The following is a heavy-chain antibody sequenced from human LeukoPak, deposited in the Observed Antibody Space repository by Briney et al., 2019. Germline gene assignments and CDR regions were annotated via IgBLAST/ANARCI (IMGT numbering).Heavy chain of an antibody. CDR1: GGSISSYY. CDR2: MYYSGSS. D-gene: IGHD1-26*01. J-gene: IGHJ4*02. V-gene: IGHV4-59*12. CDR3: ARVSGNYGDFDY. Sequence: PSETLSLTCTVSGGSISSYYWSWIRQPPGKGLEWIGSMYYSGSSNYNPSLKSRVTISVDTSKNQFSLKLSSVTAADTAVYYCARVSGNYGDFDYWGQGTLVTVSS.